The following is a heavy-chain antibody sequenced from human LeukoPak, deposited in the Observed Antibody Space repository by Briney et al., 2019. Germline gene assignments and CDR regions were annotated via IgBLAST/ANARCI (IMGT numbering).Heavy chain of an antibody. J-gene: IGHJ4*02. V-gene: IGHV1-2*02. CDR2: INPNSGGT. CDR3: ARDEFRVSSFDY. D-gene: IGHD3-10*01. Sequence: ASVKVSCKASGYTFTGYYMHWVRQAPGQGLEWMGWINPNSGGTNYAQKFQGRVTMTRDTSISTAYMELSRLRSDDTAVYYCARDEFRVSSFDYWGQGTLVTVSS. CDR1: GYTFTGYY.